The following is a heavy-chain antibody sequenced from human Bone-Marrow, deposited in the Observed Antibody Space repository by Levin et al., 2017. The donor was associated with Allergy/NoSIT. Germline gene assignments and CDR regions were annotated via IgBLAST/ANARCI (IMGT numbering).Heavy chain of an antibody. CDR3: AKAGTTVMLDYSYLDV. Sequence: RGESLKISCTISGFIFADYAMNWVRQAPGRGLEWVSSLDGSSGKTHYADVVKGRFTISREYSKNTLFLQMNSLRVEDTARYYCAKAGTTVMLDYSYLDVWGEGTAVTVSS. V-gene: IGHV3-23*01. D-gene: IGHD4-17*01. J-gene: IGHJ6*03. CDR1: GFIFADYA. CDR2: LDGSSGKT.